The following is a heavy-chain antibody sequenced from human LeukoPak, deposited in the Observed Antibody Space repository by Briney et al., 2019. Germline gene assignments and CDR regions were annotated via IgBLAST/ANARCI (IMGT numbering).Heavy chain of an antibody. V-gene: IGHV1-69*13. CDR1: GGTFNSYG. CDR2: SSPISGTT. Sequence: ASVKVSCKASGGTFNSYGISWVRQAPGQGLEWMGGSSPISGTTNFAQKFQGRLTITADESTSMVYMELNGLRAEDTAVYYCAREGPVGPDGFWGQGTLVTVSS. CDR3: AREGPVGPDGF. J-gene: IGHJ1*01. D-gene: IGHD5-24*01.